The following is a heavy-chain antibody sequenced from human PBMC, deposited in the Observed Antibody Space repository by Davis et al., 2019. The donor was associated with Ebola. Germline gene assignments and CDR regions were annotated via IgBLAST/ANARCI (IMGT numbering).Heavy chain of an antibody. CDR1: GFTFTSYA. D-gene: IGHD4-17*01. CDR3: AKDRPTTVQQRDVNFFEY. J-gene: IGHJ4*02. CDR2: ISGSGGST. Sequence: PGGSLRLSCAASGFTFTSYAMSWVRQAPGKGLEWVSAISGSGGSTYYADSVKGRFTISRDNSKNTLYLQMNSLRAEDTAVYYCAKDRPTTVQQRDVNFFEYWGQGTLVTVSS. V-gene: IGHV3-23*01.